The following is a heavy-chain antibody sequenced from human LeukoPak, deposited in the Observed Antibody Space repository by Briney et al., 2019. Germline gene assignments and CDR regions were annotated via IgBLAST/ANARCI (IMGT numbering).Heavy chain of an antibody. Sequence: PSETLSLTCTVSGGSISSYYWSWIRQPPGKGLEWIGYIYYSGSTNYNPSLKSRVTISVDTSKNQFSLKLSSVTAADTAVYYCARTVSQSVAGTAWYFDLWGRGTLVTVSS. D-gene: IGHD6-19*01. CDR1: GGSISSYY. CDR2: IYYSGST. V-gene: IGHV4-59*01. CDR3: ARTVSQSVAGTAWYFDL. J-gene: IGHJ2*01.